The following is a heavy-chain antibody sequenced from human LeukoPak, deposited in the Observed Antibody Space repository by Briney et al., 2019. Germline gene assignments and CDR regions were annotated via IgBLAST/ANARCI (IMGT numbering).Heavy chain of an antibody. CDR1: GFTFSSYA. V-gene: IGHV3-23*01. Sequence: PGGSLRLSCAASGFTFSSYAMSWVRQAPGKGLEWVSAISGSGGSTYYADSVKGRFTISRDNSKNTLYLQMNSLRAEDTAVYYCAKYPVQGRQWLVHSDWYFDLWGRGTLVTVSS. D-gene: IGHD6-19*01. CDR2: ISGSGGST. CDR3: AKYPVQGRQWLVHSDWYFDL. J-gene: IGHJ2*01.